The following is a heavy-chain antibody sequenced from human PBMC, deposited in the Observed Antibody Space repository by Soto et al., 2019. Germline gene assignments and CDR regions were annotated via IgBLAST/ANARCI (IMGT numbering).Heavy chain of an antibody. CDR1: GIIFRNYA. Sequence: GGSLRLSCATSGIIFRNYAMGWVRQAPGKGLEWVSAISGSGDSTYYADTVKGRFTISRDNSKNTLYLQMNSLRVEDTAIFYCAKKAEKHFDWMFYADSWGQGTLVTVSS. D-gene: IGHD3-9*01. CDR3: AKKAEKHFDWMFYADS. CDR2: ISGSGDST. J-gene: IGHJ4*02. V-gene: IGHV3-23*01.